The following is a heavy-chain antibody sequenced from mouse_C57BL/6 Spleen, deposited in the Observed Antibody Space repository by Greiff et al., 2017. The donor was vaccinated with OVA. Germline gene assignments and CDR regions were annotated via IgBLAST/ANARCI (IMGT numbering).Heavy chain of an antibody. Sequence: QVHVKQSGAELVKPGASVKMSCKASGYTFTSYWITWVKQRPGQGLEWIGDIYPGSGSTNYNEKFKSKATLTVDTSSSTAYMQLSSLTSEDSAVYYCARSLGYWYFDVWGTGTTVTVSS. J-gene: IGHJ1*03. CDR1: GYTFTSYW. CDR2: IYPGSGST. CDR3: ARSLGYWYFDV. D-gene: IGHD4-1*01. V-gene: IGHV1-55*01.